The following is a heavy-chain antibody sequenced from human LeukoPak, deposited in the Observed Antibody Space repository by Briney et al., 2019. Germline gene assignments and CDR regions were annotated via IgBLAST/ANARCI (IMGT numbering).Heavy chain of an antibody. D-gene: IGHD6-19*01. CDR2: ISSSSSYI. CDR3: ARVAGMNAFDI. Sequence: GGSLRLSCAPSGFTFSSYSMNWVRQAPGKGLEWVSSISSSSSYIYYADSVKGRFTISRDNAKNSLYLQMNSLRAEDTAVYYCARVAGMNAFDIWGQGTMVTVSS. J-gene: IGHJ3*02. CDR1: GFTFSSYS. V-gene: IGHV3-21*01.